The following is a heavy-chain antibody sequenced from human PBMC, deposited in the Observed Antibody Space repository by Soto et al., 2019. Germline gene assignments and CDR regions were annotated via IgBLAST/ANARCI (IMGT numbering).Heavy chain of an antibody. J-gene: IGHJ5*02. CDR3: AGSGSYPNNNWFDP. Sequence: VGSLRLSCAASGFTFSSYAMSWVRQAPGKGLEWVSAISGSGGSTYYADSVKGRFTISRDNSKNTLYLQMNSLRAEDTAVYYCAGSGSYPNNNWFDPWGQGTLVTVSS. D-gene: IGHD1-26*01. CDR1: GFTFSSYA. V-gene: IGHV3-23*01. CDR2: ISGSGGST.